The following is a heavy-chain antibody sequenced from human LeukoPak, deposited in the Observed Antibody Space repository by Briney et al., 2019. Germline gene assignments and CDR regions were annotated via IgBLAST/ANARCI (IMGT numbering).Heavy chain of an antibody. CDR2: IYYSGST. CDR1: GGSISSGDYY. J-gene: IGHJ5*02. CDR3: ARGHGTMVRGARWFDP. V-gene: IGHV4-30-4*01. Sequence: SETLSLTCTVCGGSISSGDYYWSWIRQPPGKGLEWIGYIYYSGSTYYNPSLKSRVTISVDTSKNQFSLKLSSVTAADTAVYYCARGHGTMVRGARWFDPWGQGTLVTVSS. D-gene: IGHD3-10*01.